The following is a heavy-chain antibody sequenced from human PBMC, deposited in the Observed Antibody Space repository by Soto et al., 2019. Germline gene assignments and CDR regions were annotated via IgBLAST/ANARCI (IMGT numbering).Heavy chain of an antibody. CDR1: GYTFTSYG. V-gene: IGHV1-18*01. CDR2: ISAYNGNT. Sequence: QVQLVQSGAEVKKPGASVKVSCKASGYTFTSYGISWVRQAPGQGLEWMGWISAYNGNTNYAQKLQGRVTMTTDTSTSTAYMELRSLRSDDTAVYYCARDPPLYCSGGSCYPRSYMDVWGKGTTVTVSS. D-gene: IGHD2-15*01. CDR3: ARDPPLYCSGGSCYPRSYMDV. J-gene: IGHJ6*03.